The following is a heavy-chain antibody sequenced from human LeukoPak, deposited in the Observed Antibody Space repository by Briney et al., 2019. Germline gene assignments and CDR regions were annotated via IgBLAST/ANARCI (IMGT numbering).Heavy chain of an antibody. CDR3: AKRTDYSNYGPFDY. D-gene: IGHD4-11*01. J-gene: IGHJ4*02. Sequence: GGSLRLSCAASGFTFSSYAMSWVRQAPGKGLEWVSAISGSGGSTYYADSVKGRFTISRDNSKNTLFLQMNSLRAEDTAVYYCAKRTDYSNYGPFDYWGQGTLVTVAS. CDR2: ISGSGGST. CDR1: GFTFSSYA. V-gene: IGHV3-23*01.